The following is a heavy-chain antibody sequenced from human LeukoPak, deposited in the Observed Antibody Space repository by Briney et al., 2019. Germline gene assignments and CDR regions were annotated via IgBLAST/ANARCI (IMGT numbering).Heavy chain of an antibody. J-gene: IGHJ4*02. Sequence: GGSLRLSCAASGFTFDASGMHWVRQAPGKGLEWVSGISWNSDFLVYADSVKGRFTISRDNAKNSLFLQMNSLTPEDTVLYYCARRSGSREFDYWGQGILVTVSS. CDR1: GFTFDASG. D-gene: IGHD3-10*01. CDR2: ISWNSDFL. CDR3: ARRSGSREFDY. V-gene: IGHV3-9*01.